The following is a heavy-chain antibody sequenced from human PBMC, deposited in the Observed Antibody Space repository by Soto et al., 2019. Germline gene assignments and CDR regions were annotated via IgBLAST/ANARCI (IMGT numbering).Heavy chain of an antibody. CDR1: GGSISSYY. CDR3: ARQGYQLLSVYEEYYYYYYMDV. V-gene: IGHV4-59*08. D-gene: IGHD2-2*01. Sequence: SETLSLTCTVSGGSISSYYWSWIRQPPGKGLEWIGYIYYSGSTNYNPSLKSRVTISVDTSKNQFSLKLSSVTAADTAVYYCARQGYQLLSVYEEYYYYYYMDVWGKGTTVTVSS. CDR2: IYYSGST. J-gene: IGHJ6*03.